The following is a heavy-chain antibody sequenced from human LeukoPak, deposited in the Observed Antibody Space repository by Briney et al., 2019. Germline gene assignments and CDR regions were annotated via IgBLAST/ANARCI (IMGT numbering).Heavy chain of an antibody. J-gene: IGHJ4*02. V-gene: IGHV4-31*03. CDR2: IYYSGST. CDR3: ARDRYCSSTSCYWAYFDY. Sequence: SQTLSLTCTVSGGSISSGGYYWSWIRQHPGKGLEWIGYIYYSGSTYYNPSLKSRVTISVDASKNQFSLKLSSVTAADTAVYYCARDRYCSSTSCYWAYFDYWGQGTLVTVSS. CDR1: GGSISSGGYY. D-gene: IGHD2-2*01.